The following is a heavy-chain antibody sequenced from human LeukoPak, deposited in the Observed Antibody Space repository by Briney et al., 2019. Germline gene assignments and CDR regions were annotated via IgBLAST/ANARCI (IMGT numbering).Heavy chain of an antibody. V-gene: IGHV4-39*01. Sequence: SETLSLTCTVSGGSTTSTSYYWGWIRQPPGKGLEWIGSMYYGGCTYSNPSLKSRVTISVDTSKNQFSLNLSSVTASDTAVFYCASTHYDIFTPSYYVDFWGQGTLVTVSS. J-gene: IGHJ4*02. CDR3: ASTHYDIFTPSYYVDF. D-gene: IGHD3-9*01. CDR2: MYYGGCT. CDR1: GGSTTSTSYY.